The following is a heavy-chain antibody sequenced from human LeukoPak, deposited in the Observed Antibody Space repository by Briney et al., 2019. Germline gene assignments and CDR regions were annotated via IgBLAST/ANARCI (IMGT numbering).Heavy chain of an antibody. CDR1: GFTFSSYA. Sequence: GGFRRLSCAASGFTFSSYAMHWVRRAPGKGREWGASISYEGSHYYYADSLKRRFTTTRDHPHNPLYLQMNRLTAEDTAVYYCASAIFIAAPRNYYYYYGMDVWGQGTTVTVSS. CDR3: ASAIFIAAPRNYYYYYGMDV. V-gene: IGHV3-30*04. J-gene: IGHJ6*02. CDR2: ISYEGSHY. D-gene: IGHD6-13*01.